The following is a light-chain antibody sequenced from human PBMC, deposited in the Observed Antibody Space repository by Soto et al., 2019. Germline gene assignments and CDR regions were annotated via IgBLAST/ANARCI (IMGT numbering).Light chain of an antibody. J-gene: IGLJ1*01. CDR3: SSYTSISPYV. Sequence: QSVLTQPASVSGSPGQSITISCTGTSSDVGGYNFVSWYQQHPDKAPKLMIYDVTNRPSGASNRFSGSKSGNTASLTISGLQSEDEADYYCSSYTSISPYVFGTGTKVTVL. V-gene: IGLV2-14*01. CDR2: DVT. CDR1: SSDVGGYNF.